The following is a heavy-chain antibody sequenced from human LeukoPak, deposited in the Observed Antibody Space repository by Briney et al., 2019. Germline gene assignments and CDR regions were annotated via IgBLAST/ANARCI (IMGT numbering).Heavy chain of an antibody. V-gene: IGHV3-53*01. J-gene: IGHJ4*02. CDR1: GFTVSSNY. CDR3: AKRMSDGFYYFDY. D-gene: IGHD2-15*01. CDR2: IDSGGST. Sequence: PGGSLRLSCAASGFTVSSNYMSWVRQAPGKGLEWVSVIDSGGSTYNADSVKGRFTISRDNSKNTLYLQMNSLRAEDTAVYYCAKRMSDGFYYFDYWGQGTLVTVSS.